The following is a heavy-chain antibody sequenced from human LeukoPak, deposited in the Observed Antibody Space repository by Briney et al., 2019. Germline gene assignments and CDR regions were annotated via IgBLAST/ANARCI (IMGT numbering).Heavy chain of an antibody. CDR3: TTERTVGDLFDY. CDR1: GFTFSNAW. CDR2: IKSKTDGGTT. J-gene: IGHJ4*02. Sequence: GGSLRLSCAASGFTFSNAWMSWVRQAPGKRLEWVGRIKSKTDGGTTDYAAPVKGRFTISRGDSKNTLYLQMNSLKTEDTAVYYCTTERTVGDLFDYWGQGTLVTVSS. V-gene: IGHV3-15*01. D-gene: IGHD1-1*01.